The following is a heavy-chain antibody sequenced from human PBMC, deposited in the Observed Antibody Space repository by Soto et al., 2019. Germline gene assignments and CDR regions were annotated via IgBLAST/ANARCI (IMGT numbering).Heavy chain of an antibody. V-gene: IGHV4-31*03. CDR3: ARGSIIAGLYYGMDV. J-gene: IGHJ6*02. CDR1: GGSISSGGYY. CDR2: NYYSGIT. Sequence: QVQLQESGPGLVKPSQTLSLTCTVSGGSISSGGYYWTWIRQHPGKGLEWIGYNYYSGITYYNPSLKSRVTISLDTSKTQLSLKLSYVTAADTAVYYCARGSIIAGLYYGMDVWGQGTTVTVSS. D-gene: IGHD6-13*01.